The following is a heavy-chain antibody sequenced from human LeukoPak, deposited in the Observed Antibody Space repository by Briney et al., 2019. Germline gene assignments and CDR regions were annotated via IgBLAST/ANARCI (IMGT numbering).Heavy chain of an antibody. CDR2: MSYDGSNK. Sequence: GRSLRLSCAASGFTFSSYGMHWVRQAPGKGLEWVAVMSYDGSNKYYADSVKGRFTISRDNSKNTLYLQMNSLRAEDTAVYYCARGTTVTTFDYWGQGTLVTVSS. CDR3: ARGTTVTTFDY. D-gene: IGHD4-17*01. CDR1: GFTFSSYG. V-gene: IGHV3-30*03. J-gene: IGHJ4*02.